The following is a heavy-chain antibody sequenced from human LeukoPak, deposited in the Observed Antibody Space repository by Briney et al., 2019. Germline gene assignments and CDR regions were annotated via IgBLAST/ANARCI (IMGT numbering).Heavy chain of an antibody. CDR3: ARVGIYYDYVWGSYRFDFLSFDY. V-gene: IGHV4-59*01. CDR2: IYYSGST. D-gene: IGHD3-16*02. Sequence: SQTLSLTCTVSGGSISSYYWSWIRQPPGKGLEWIGYIYYSGSTNYNPSLKSRVTISVDTSKNQFSLKLSSVTAADTAVYYGARVGIYYDYVWGSYRFDFLSFDYWGQGTLVTVSS. J-gene: IGHJ4*02. CDR1: GGSISSYY.